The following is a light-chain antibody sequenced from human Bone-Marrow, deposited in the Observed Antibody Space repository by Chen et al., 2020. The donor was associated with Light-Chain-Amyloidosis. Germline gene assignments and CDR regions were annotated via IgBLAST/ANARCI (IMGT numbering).Light chain of an antibody. Sequence: EIVLTQSPGTLSLSPGEGANLSCMASPTISSNYLTWYQQKFGQAPMLLIYGSSSRATGIPDRFTGSGSVTDFTLTINRLEPEDFAMYYCQQYGTSPLTFGGGTKVGIK. J-gene: IGKJ4*01. CDR1: PTISSNY. CDR3: QQYGTSPLT. CDR2: GSS. V-gene: IGKV3-20*01.